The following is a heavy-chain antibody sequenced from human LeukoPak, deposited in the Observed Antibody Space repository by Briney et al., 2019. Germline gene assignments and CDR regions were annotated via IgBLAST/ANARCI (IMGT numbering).Heavy chain of an antibody. Sequence: ASVKVSCKASGYTFTGYYMHWVRQAPGQGLEWMGWINPNSGGTNYAQKFQGRVTMTRDTSISTAYMELSRLRSDDTAVYYCASVPAARGGYFDYWGQGTLVTVSS. J-gene: IGHJ4*02. D-gene: IGHD2-2*01. CDR2: INPNSGGT. CDR1: GYTFTGYY. CDR3: ASVPAARGGYFDY. V-gene: IGHV1-2*02.